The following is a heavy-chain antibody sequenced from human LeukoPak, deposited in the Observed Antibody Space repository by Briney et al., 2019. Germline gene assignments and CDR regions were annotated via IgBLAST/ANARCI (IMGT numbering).Heavy chain of an antibody. CDR3: ARDYYSGTWRGYGMDV. CDR2: ISASSSTK. CDR1: GFTFSSYA. D-gene: IGHD5-12*01. Sequence: GGSLRLSCAASGFTFSSYAMSGVRQAPGKGLEWVSAISASSSTKYYADSVKGRFTISRDNAKNSLFLQMNSLRDEDTALYYCARDYYSGTWRGYGMDVWGQGTTVTVSS. J-gene: IGHJ6*02. V-gene: IGHV3-23*01.